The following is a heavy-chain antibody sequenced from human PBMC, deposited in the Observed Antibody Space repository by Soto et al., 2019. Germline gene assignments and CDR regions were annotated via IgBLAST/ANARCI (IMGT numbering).Heavy chain of an antibody. CDR3: AHTSTDHHDFCRDDPTSCDY. J-gene: IGHJ4*02. V-gene: IGHV2-5*02. CDR2: IYWDDSK. CDR1: GFSLSTSGVG. Sequence: QITLKESGPTLVKPTQTLTLTCTFSGFSLSTSGVGVGWIRQPPGRALEWLALIYWDDSKRYSPSLKSRLTITQDTSKNQVVITMTNMDTVDTATYYCAHTSTDHHDFCRDDPTSCDYWGQGTLVTVSS. D-gene: IGHD3-3*01.